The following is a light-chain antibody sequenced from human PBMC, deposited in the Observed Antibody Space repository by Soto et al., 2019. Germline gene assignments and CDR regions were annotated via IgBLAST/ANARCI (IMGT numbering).Light chain of an antibody. Sequence: IQLTQSPSSLSASVGDRVTITCRASQGISSYLAWYQQKPGKAPKLLIYAASTLQSGVPSRFSGSGSGTDFTLTISRLQPDDFATYYCQQLNSYPPTFGPGTKVDIK. CDR1: QGISSY. CDR2: AAS. V-gene: IGKV1-9*01. CDR3: QQLNSYPPT. J-gene: IGKJ3*01.